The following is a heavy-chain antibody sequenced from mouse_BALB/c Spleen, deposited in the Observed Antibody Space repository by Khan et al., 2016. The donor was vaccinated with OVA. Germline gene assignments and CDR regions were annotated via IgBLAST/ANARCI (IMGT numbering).Heavy chain of an antibody. CDR3: ARRGKDYGRGALFAY. V-gene: IGHV2-2*02. D-gene: IGHD2-4*01. CDR1: GCSLNNYS. Sequence: QVQLKQSGPGLVQPSQSLSITCTVSGCSLNNYSVHWVRQSPGKGLEWLGVIWSAGSTDYNAAFISRLTISKDNSRSQVFFKMNSLQPNDTAIYXCARRGKDYGRGALFAYWGQGTLVTVSA. J-gene: IGHJ3*01. CDR2: IWSAGST.